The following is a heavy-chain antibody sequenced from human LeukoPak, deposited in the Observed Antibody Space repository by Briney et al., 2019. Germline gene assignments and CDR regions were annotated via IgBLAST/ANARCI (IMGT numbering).Heavy chain of an antibody. Sequence: GASVKVSCKDSGYTFASYGISWVRQAPGQGLEWMGWISAYNGNTNYAQKLQGRVTMTTDTSTSTAYMELRSLRSDDTAVYYCARVLITFGGVIVTTYYFDYWGQGTLVTVSS. CDR2: ISAYNGNT. J-gene: IGHJ4*02. CDR3: ARVLITFGGVIVTTYYFDY. V-gene: IGHV1-18*01. CDR1: GYTFASYG. D-gene: IGHD3-16*02.